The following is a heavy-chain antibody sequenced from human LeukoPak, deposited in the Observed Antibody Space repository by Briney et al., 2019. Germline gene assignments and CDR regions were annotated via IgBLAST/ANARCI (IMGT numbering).Heavy chain of an antibody. Sequence: GGSLRLSCAASGFTFSAYAMAWVRRPPGRGLEWVSTMALSGGPTHYADAVEGRLTISRDDSKSTLYLHINNLRAEDTAVYYCARDFSLVVGASDSWGKGTLVTVSS. J-gene: IGHJ5*02. V-gene: IGHV3-23*01. D-gene: IGHD1-26*01. CDR1: GFTFSAYA. CDR2: MALSGGPT. CDR3: ARDFSLVVGASDS.